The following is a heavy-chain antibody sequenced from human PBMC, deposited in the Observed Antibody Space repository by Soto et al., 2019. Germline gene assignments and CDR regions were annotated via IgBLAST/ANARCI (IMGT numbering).Heavy chain of an antibody. D-gene: IGHD3-10*01. V-gene: IGHV3-23*01. CDR1: GFTFSSYA. Sequence: GGSLRLSCAASGFTFSSYAMSWVRQAPGKGLEWVSAISGSGGSTYYADSVKGRFTISRDNSKNTLYLQMNSLRAEDTAVYYCAKAHHSGSWFGEFHITDYYYYYMDVWGKGTTVTVSS. CDR2: ISGSGGST. CDR3: AKAHHSGSWFGEFHITDYYYYYMDV. J-gene: IGHJ6*03.